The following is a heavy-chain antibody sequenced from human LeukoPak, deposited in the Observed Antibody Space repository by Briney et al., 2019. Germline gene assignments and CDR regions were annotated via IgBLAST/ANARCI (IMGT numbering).Heavy chain of an antibody. V-gene: IGHV1-2*02. D-gene: IGHD3-10*01. Sequence: APVKVSCKASGYTFTGYYMHWVRQAPGQGLEWMGWINPNSGGTNYAQKFQGRVTMTRDTSISTAYMELSRLRSDDTAVYYCARNYYGSGSYMADYWGQGTLVTVSS. CDR1: GYTFTGYY. J-gene: IGHJ4*02. CDR3: ARNYYGSGSYMADY. CDR2: INPNSGGT.